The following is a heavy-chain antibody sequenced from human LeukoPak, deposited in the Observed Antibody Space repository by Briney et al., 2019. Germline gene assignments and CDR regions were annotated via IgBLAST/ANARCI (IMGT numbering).Heavy chain of an antibody. CDR3: AKAPVTSCRGAYCYPFDY. Sequence: GGSLRLSCAASGFSFSSYAMSWVRQAPGKGLEWVSAISSTDVGTYHADSVRGRFTISRDSSKNTLYLQMNSLRAEDAAVYYCAKAPVTSCRGAYCYPFDYWGQGTLVTVSS. D-gene: IGHD2-21*01. V-gene: IGHV3-23*01. J-gene: IGHJ4*02. CDR2: ISSTDVGT. CDR1: GFSFSSYA.